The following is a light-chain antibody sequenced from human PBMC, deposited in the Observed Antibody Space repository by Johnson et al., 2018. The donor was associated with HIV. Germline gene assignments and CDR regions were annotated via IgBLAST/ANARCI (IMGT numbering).Light chain of an antibody. V-gene: IGLV1-51*01. CDR3: GTWDSSLSAYV. J-gene: IGLJ1*01. CDR2: DNN. Sequence: QSVLTQPPSVSAAPGQKVTISCSGSSSNIGNSYVSWYQQLPGTAPKLLIYDNNKRPSGIPDRFSGSKSGTSATLGITGLQTGDEADYYFGTWDSSLSAYVFGTGTKVTVL. CDR1: SSNIGNSY.